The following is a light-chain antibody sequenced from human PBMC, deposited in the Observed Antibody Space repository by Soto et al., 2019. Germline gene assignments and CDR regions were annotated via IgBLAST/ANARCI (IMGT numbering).Light chain of an antibody. CDR3: QQSFNTPYT. CDR2: AAF. CDR1: QSMRTY. V-gene: IGKV1-39*01. Sequence: DIPMTQSPSSLSASVGDRVTITCRASQSMRTYLKWYQQKPGKAPKLLIYAAFSLQSGVPSRFSGSVSGTDLTLTISRLQPEDSATYFCQQSFNTPYTFGQATKLEIK. J-gene: IGKJ2*01.